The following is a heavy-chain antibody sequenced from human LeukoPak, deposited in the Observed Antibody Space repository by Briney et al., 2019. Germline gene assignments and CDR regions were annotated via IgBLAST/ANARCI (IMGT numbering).Heavy chain of an antibody. CDR2: ITGSGDGT. V-gene: IGHV3-23*01. D-gene: IGHD4-23*01. CDR1: GFTFSTYA. J-gene: IGHJ4*02. Sequence: PGGSLRLSCAASGFTFSTYAMTWVRQAPGKGLEWVSSITGSGDGTSAADSVTGRFSTSRDNSKSTLYLQMNSLRAEDTAVYYCARDYGGSSPFDYWGQGTLVTVSS. CDR3: ARDYGGSSPFDY.